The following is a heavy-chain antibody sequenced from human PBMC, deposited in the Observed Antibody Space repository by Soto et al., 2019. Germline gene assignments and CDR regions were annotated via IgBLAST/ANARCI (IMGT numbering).Heavy chain of an antibody. V-gene: IGHV4-31*03. Sequence: SETLSLTCTVSGGSITTGGYYWSWIRQLPGKGLEWIGHRYYSESTYYNPSLKSRVSISLDTSKNQFSLKLSFVTAADTAMYYCARTKCSGGSCYSWSLDYWGQGTQVTVSP. J-gene: IGHJ4*02. CDR1: GGSITTGGYY. CDR3: ARTKCSGGSCYSWSLDY. CDR2: RYYSEST. D-gene: IGHD2-15*01.